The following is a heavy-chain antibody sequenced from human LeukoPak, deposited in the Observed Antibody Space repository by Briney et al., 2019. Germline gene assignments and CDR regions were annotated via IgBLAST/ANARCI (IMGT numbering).Heavy chain of an antibody. D-gene: IGHD3-22*01. CDR1: GGTFSSYA. V-gene: IGHV1-69*04. CDR2: IIPILGIA. J-gene: IGHJ6*02. CDR3: ARGEAIVDYYGMDV. Sequence: GASVKVSCKASGGTFSSYAISWVRQAPGQGLEWMGRIIPILGIANYAQKFQGRVTITADKSTSTAYMKLSSLRSEDTAVYYCARGEAIVDYYGMDVWGQGTTVTVSS.